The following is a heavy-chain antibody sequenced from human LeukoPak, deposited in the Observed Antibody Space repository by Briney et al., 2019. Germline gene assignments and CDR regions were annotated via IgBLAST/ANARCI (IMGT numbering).Heavy chain of an antibody. D-gene: IGHD3-10*01. J-gene: IGHJ6*03. CDR2: IIPIFGTA. V-gene: IGHV1-69*05. CDR3: AEGVLRVYYYSMDV. Sequence: SVKVSCKASGGTFSSYAISWVRQAPGQGLEWMGGIIPIFGTANYAQKFQGRVSITTDESTSTPYMGLSSLRSEATAVYYRAEGVLRVYYYSMDVGGKGTRVTVSS. CDR1: GGTFSSYA.